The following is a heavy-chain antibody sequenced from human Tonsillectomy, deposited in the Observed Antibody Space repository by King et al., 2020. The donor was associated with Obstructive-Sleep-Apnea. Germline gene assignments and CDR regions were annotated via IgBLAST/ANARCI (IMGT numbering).Heavy chain of an antibody. J-gene: IGHJ4*02. CDR1: GFTFSSYA. Sequence: VQLVQSGGGVVQPGRSLRLSCAASGFTFSSYAMHWVRQAPGKGLEWVAVISYDGSNKYYADSVKGRLTIPIDNSKKTLYLQMNSLRAEDTAVYYCARGSSSWYGEQWLALHFDYWGQGTLVTVSS. CDR2: ISYDGSNK. V-gene: IGHV3-30-3*01. D-gene: IGHD6-13*01. CDR3: ARGSSSWYGEQWLALHFDY.